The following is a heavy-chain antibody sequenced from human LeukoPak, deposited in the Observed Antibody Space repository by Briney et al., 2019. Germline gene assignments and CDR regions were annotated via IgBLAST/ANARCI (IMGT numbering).Heavy chain of an antibody. CDR3: VRSGGY. V-gene: IGHV3-7*05. J-gene: IGHJ4*02. CDR2: IKEDGSEK. D-gene: IGHD1-26*01. CDR1: GFTFSSHW. Sequence: GGSLRLSCAASGFTFSSHWMNWVRQAPGKGLEWVANIKEDGSEKYYVDSVKGRFTISRDNAKNSLCLQMSSLRAEDTAIYYCVRSGGYWGQGTLVTVSS.